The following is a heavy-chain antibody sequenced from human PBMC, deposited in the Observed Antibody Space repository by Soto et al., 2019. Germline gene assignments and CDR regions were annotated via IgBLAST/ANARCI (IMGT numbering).Heavy chain of an antibody. CDR3: ARDGGIAVAGPGGWFDP. V-gene: IGHV1-46*01. Sequence: ASVKVSCKASGYTFTSYYMHWVRQAPGQGLEWMGIINPSGGSTSYAQKFQGRVTMTRDTSTSTVYMELSSLRSEDTAVYYCARDGGIAVAGPGGWFDPWGQGTLVTVSS. CDR2: INPSGGST. D-gene: IGHD6-19*01. CDR1: GYTFTSYY. J-gene: IGHJ5*02.